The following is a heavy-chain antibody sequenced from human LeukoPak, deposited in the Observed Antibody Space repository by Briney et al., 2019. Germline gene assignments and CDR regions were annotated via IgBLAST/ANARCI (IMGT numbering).Heavy chain of an antibody. J-gene: IGHJ6*04. CDR3: AELGITMIGGV. CDR1: GFTFSTYE. D-gene: IGHD3-10*02. V-gene: IGHV3-48*03. Sequence: GGSLRLSCAASGFTFSTYEMNWVRQAPGKGLEWVSCIHNSGSSIYYADSVKGRFTISRDNAKNSLYLQMNSLRAEDTAVYYCAELGITMIGGVWGKGTTVTISS. CDR2: IHNSGSSI.